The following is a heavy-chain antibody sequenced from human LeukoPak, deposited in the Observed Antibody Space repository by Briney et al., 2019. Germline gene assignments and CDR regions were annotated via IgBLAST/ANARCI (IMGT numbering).Heavy chain of an antibody. Sequence: PGGSLRLSCAASGFTISSYWMLWVRQAPGKGLVWVSRISSDGTSTSYADSVKGRFTISRDNAENTLYLQMNSLRAEDTAVYYCASRVQSGWSFDYWGQGNLVTVSS. CDR3: ASRVQSGWSFDY. D-gene: IGHD6-19*01. J-gene: IGHJ4*02. CDR1: GFTISSYW. CDR2: ISSDGTST. V-gene: IGHV3-74*01.